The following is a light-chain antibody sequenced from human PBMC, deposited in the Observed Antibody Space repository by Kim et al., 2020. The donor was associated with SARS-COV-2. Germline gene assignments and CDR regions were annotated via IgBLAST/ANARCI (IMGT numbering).Light chain of an antibody. CDR2: LGS. CDR1: QSLPHSNGYNY. CDR3: MQALQTPQRST. Sequence: DIVMTQSPLSLPVTPGEPASISCRSSQSLPHSNGYNYLDWYLQKPGQSPQLLIYLGSNRASGVPDRFSGSGSGTDFTLKISRVEAEDVGVYYCMQALQTPQRSTFGQGTKLEI. V-gene: IGKV2-28*01. J-gene: IGKJ2*02.